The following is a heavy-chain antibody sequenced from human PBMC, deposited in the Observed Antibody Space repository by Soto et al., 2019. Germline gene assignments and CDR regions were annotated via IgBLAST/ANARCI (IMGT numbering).Heavy chain of an antibody. CDR1: GGSISSSSYY. V-gene: IGHV4-39*01. CDR2: IYYSGST. J-gene: IGHJ5*02. D-gene: IGHD3-3*02. Sequence: SETLSLTSTVSGGSISSSSYYWGWIRQPPGKGLEWIGSIYYSGSTYYNPSLKSRVTISVDTSKNQFSLKLSSVTAADTAVYYCASPKIAFYNWFDPWGQGTLVTVS. CDR3: ASPKIAFYNWFDP.